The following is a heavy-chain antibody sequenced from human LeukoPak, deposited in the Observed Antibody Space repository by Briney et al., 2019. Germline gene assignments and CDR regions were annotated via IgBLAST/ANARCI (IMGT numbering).Heavy chain of an antibody. Sequence: SETLSLTCTVSGGSISSYYWSWIRQPPGKGLEWIGEINHSGSTNYNPSLKSRVTISVDTSKNQFSLKLSSVTAADTAVYYCASARFSGSYAYWGQGTLVTVFS. V-gene: IGHV4-34*01. CDR2: INHSGST. CDR1: GGSISSYY. D-gene: IGHD1-26*01. J-gene: IGHJ4*02. CDR3: ASARFSGSYAY.